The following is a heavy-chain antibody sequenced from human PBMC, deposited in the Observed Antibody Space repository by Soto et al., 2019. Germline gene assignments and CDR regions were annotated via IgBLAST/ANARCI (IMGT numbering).Heavy chain of an antibody. V-gene: IGHV1-69*02. Sequence: ASVKVSCKASGGTFSSYTISWVRQAPGQGLEWMGRIIPILGIANYAQKFQGRVTITADKSTSTAYMELSSLRSEDTAVYYCASTGAPGRTGSDDWGQGTLVTVSS. CDR2: IIPILGIA. CDR1: GGTFSSYT. J-gene: IGHJ4*02. D-gene: IGHD1-1*01. CDR3: ASTGAPGRTGSDD.